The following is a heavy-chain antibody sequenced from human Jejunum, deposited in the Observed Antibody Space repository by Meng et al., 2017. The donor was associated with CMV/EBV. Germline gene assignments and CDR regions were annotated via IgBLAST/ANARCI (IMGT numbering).Heavy chain of an antibody. CDR1: GFPFSAYW. V-gene: IGHV3-74*01. CDR3: ARVLYTWNDALDY. CDR2: ISGDGSTT. D-gene: IGHD1-20*01. J-gene: IGHJ4*02. Sequence: ALLVESGGGLVQPGGPLRLSCAASGFPFSAYWMHWVRQAPGKGLMWVSRISGDGSTTNYADSVKGRFSNSRDNARNTLYLQMNGLRAEDTAVYYCARVLYTWNDALDYWGQGTLVTVSS.